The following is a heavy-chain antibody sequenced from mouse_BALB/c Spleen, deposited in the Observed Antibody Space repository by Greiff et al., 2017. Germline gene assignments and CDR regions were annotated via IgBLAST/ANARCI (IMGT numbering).Heavy chain of an antibody. CDR2: IYPGDGDT. J-gene: IGHJ2*01. CDR3: ARLDY. V-gene: IGHV1-80*01. Sequence: QVHVKQSGAELVRPGSSVKISCKASGYAFSSYWMNWVKQRPGQGLEWIGQIYPGDGDTNYNGKFKGKATLTADKSSSTAYMQLSSLTSEDSAVYFCARLDYWGQGTTLTVSS. CDR1: GYAFSSYW.